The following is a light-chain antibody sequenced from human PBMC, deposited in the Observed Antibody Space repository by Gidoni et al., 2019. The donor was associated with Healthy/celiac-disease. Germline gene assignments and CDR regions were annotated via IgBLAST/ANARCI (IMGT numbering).Light chain of an antibody. V-gene: IGLV2-11*01. Sequence: QSALTQPRSVSGSPGQSVTISCTGTSSDVGGYNYVPGYQQHPGKAPKLMIYDVSKRPSGVPDRFSGSKSGNTASLTISGLQAEDEADYYCCSYAGSYVFGTGTKVTVL. CDR1: SSDVGGYNY. CDR3: CSYAGSYV. CDR2: DVS. J-gene: IGLJ1*01.